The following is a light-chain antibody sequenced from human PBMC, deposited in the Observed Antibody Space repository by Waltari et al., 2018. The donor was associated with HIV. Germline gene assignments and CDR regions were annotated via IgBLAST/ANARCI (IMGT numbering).Light chain of an antibody. CDR2: AAS. CDR1: QSISTY. CDR3: QQSYNSHN. V-gene: IGKV1-39*01. J-gene: IGKJ2*01. Sequence: IQVTQSPSYLAASVGDRVTVTCRTSQSISTYLNWYQQRPGKAPKVLIHAASRVQSGVPSRFSGSGSGTNFTLTINTIQPEDFATYYCQQSYNSHNFVQGTTLEI.